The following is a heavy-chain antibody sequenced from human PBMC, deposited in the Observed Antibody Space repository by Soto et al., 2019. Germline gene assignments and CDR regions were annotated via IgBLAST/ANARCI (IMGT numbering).Heavy chain of an antibody. V-gene: IGHV2-5*01. Sequence: QITLKESGPTLVKPTQTLTLTCTFSGFSLSTSGVGVGWIRQPPGKALEWLALIYWNDDKRYSPSLKSRLTITKDTSKNQVVLTMTNMDPVDTATYYCAHSWPADSFFWGPTDWYFDLWGRGTLVTVSS. CDR3: AHSWPADSFFWGPTDWYFDL. D-gene: IGHD3-16*01. CDR1: GFSLSTSGVG. CDR2: IYWNDDK. J-gene: IGHJ2*01.